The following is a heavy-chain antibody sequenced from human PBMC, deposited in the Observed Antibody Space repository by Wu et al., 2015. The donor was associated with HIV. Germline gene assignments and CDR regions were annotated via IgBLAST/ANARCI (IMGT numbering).Heavy chain of an antibody. CDR3: ATSYYGSGSYPTFYYYYAMDV. V-gene: IGHV1-69*05. CDR1: GYTFTSYG. D-gene: IGHD3-10*01. J-gene: IGHJ6*02. Sequence: QVQLVQSGAEVKKPGASVKVSCKASGYTFTSYGITWVRQAPGQGLEWMGGINPLFGTTKHSQKFQDRLTFTTDESKTTAYMELSSLRSEDTAVYYCATSYYGSGSYPTFYYYYAMDVWGQGTTVTVSS. CDR2: INPLFGTT.